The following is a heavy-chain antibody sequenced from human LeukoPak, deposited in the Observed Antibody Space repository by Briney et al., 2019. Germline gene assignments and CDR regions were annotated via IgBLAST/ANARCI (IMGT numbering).Heavy chain of an antibody. CDR1: GGSISSYY. CDR3: ARQMCSGSSLSYFDY. Sequence: SETLSLTCTVSGGSISSYYWSWIRQPPGKGLEWIGNIYDSGSTNYNPSLKSRVTISVDTSKNQCSLKLSSVTAADTAVYYCARQMCSGSSLSYFDYWGQGTLVNVSS. J-gene: IGHJ4*02. V-gene: IGHV4-59*01. CDR2: IYDSGST. D-gene: IGHD2-15*01.